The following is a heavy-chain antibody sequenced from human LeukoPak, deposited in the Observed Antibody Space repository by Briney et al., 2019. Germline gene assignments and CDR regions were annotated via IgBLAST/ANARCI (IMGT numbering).Heavy chain of an antibody. Sequence: PPGGSLRLSCAASGFTFSSYAMSWVRQAPGKGLDWVSAISGSGGSTYYADSVKGRFTISRDNSKNTLYLQMNSLRAEDTAVYYCAKRTSFMGELPGEFDYWGQGTLVTVSS. V-gene: IGHV3-23*01. D-gene: IGHD1-26*01. J-gene: IGHJ4*02. CDR2: ISGSGGST. CDR1: GFTFSSYA. CDR3: AKRTSFMGELPGEFDY.